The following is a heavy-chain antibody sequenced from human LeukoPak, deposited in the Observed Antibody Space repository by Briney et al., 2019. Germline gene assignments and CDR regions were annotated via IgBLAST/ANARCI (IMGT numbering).Heavy chain of an antibody. Sequence: SQTLSLTCAISGDSVSSNSGAWNWIRQSPSRGLEWLGRTYYRSKWYNDYAVSAKSRITINPDTSRNQFSLQLNSVTPEDTAVYYCASFSDYGVYWGQGTLVTVSS. V-gene: IGHV6-1*01. D-gene: IGHD4-17*01. CDR1: GDSVSSNSGA. J-gene: IGHJ4*02. CDR2: TYYRSKWYN. CDR3: ASFSDYGVY.